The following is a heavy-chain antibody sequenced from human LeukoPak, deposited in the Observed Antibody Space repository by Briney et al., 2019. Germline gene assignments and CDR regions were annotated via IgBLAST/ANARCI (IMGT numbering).Heavy chain of an antibody. CDR3: CGDSYYFDY. CDR2: FYDSGRT. Sequence: SETLSLSCNVSTDSFSTYHWSWIRQPPGKGLQWIGDFYDSGRTNYNPSLKSRVTISADMSKNQFSLKLISVTAADTAVYYCCGDSYYFDYWDQGTLVTVSS. CDR1: TDSFSTYH. V-gene: IGHV4-59*01. J-gene: IGHJ4*02. D-gene: IGHD2-21*01.